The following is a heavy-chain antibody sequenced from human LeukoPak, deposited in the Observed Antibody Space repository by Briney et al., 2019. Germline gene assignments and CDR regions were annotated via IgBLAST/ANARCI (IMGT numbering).Heavy chain of an antibody. D-gene: IGHD4-17*01. J-gene: IGHJ5*02. Sequence: GASVKVSCKASGYTFTGYYIHWVRQAPGQGLEWMGCIYPNSGDTDYAQKFQGRVTLTRDASISTAYMELSRLKSDDTAVYYCARYDYVDYGFDPWGQGTLVTVSS. CDR1: GYTFTGYY. CDR2: IYPNSGDT. CDR3: ARYDYVDYGFDP. V-gene: IGHV1-2*02.